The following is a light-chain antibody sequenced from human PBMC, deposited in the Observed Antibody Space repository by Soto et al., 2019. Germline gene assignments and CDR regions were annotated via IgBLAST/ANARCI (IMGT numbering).Light chain of an antibody. J-gene: IGLJ3*02. V-gene: IGLV2-14*01. CDR2: DVS. CDR3: SSYTSSSKV. CDR1: SSDVGGYNY. Sequence: QSALTQPASVSGSPGQSITISCTGTSSDVGGYNYVSWYQQHPGKAPKRMIYDVSNRPSGVSNRFSGSKSGNTASLTIPGLQVEDEADYYCSSYTSSSKVFGGGTKLTVL.